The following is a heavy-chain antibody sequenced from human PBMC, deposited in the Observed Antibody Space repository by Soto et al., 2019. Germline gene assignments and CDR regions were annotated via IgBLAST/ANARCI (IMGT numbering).Heavy chain of an antibody. V-gene: IGHV3-53*01. J-gene: IGHJ4*02. D-gene: IGHD6-19*01. CDR2: IYGGGTT. Sequence: EVQLVESGGGVIQPGGSLRLSCAAYGFSVSSKSMTWVRQAPGKGLEWVSVIYGGGTTYYADSVKGQFTISMDKSKNTVDLQMNNFRAEDTAVYYCVQPTGWPGFDFWGQGSLVTVSS. CDR3: VQPTGWPGFDF. CDR1: GFSVSSKS.